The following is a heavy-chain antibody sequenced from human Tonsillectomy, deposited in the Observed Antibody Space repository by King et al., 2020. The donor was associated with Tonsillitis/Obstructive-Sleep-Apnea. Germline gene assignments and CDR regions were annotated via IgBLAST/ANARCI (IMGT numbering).Heavy chain of an antibody. Sequence: QLQESGPGLVKPSETLSLTCTVSGGSISSYYWSWIRQPPGKGLEWIGYIYYSGSTNYNPSLKSRVTISVDTSKNQFSLKLSSVTAADTAVYYCARRTGSGSKYYFDYWGQGTLVTVSS. CDR3: ARRTGSGSKYYFDY. D-gene: IGHD3-10*01. CDR1: GGSISSYY. V-gene: IGHV4-59*08. J-gene: IGHJ4*02. CDR2: IYYSGST.